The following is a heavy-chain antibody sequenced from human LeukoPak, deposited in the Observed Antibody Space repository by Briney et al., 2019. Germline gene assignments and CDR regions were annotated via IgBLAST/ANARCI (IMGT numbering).Heavy chain of an antibody. D-gene: IGHD3-22*01. CDR3: ARDNYYDSSGYYDY. Sequence: ASVKVSCKASGYTFTSYGISWVRRAPGQGLEWMGWISAYNGNTNYAQKLQGRVTMTTDTSTSTAYMELRSLRSDDTAVYYCARDNYYDSSGYYDYWGQRTLVTVSS. V-gene: IGHV1-18*01. CDR1: GYTFTSYG. CDR2: ISAYNGNT. J-gene: IGHJ4*02.